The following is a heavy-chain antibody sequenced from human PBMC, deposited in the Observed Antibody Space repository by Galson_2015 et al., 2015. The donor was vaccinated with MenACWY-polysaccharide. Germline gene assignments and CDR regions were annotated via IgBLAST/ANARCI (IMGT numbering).Heavy chain of an antibody. D-gene: IGHD1-1*01. Sequence: SLRLSCAASTVTFRGSGMHWVRQAPGKGLEWVAVIQYDAVYKPSVDSVTGRFSVSRANSKSTLYLELNNLRAEDTAVYYCEREGSRNVYHAFDTRGRGTMVIVSS. V-gene: IGHV3-33*01. J-gene: IGHJ3*02. CDR1: TVTFRGSG. CDR2: IQYDAVYK. CDR3: EREGSRNVYHAFDT.